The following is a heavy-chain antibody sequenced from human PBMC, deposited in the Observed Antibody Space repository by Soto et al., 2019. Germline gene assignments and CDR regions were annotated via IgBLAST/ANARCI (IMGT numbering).Heavy chain of an antibody. D-gene: IGHD3-10*01. V-gene: IGHV3-73*01. CDR2: IRSKANSYAT. Sequence: GSLRLSCAASGFTFSGSAMHWVRQASGKGLEWVGRIRSKANSYATAYAASVKGRFTISRDDSKNTAYLQMNSLKTEDTAVYYCTRHPELWFGELYGYYYYGMDVWGQGTKVTVSS. CDR1: GFTFSGSA. CDR3: TRHPELWFGELYGYYYYGMDV. J-gene: IGHJ6*02.